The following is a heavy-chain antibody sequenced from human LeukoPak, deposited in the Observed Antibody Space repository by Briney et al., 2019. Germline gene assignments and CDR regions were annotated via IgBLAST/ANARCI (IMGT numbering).Heavy chain of an antibody. D-gene: IGHD3-22*01. CDR2: ITAPGHP. CDR1: GFTFSHYG. V-gene: IGHV3-23*01. Sequence: GGSLRLSCAASGFTFSHYGMNWVRQAPGKGLEWVSGITAPGHPYYADSVQGRFTISRDNSKNTLYLQMNSLRAEDTAVYYCAKDGSTMIVVVDAFDIWGQGTMVTVSS. CDR3: AKDGSTMIVVVDAFDI. J-gene: IGHJ3*02.